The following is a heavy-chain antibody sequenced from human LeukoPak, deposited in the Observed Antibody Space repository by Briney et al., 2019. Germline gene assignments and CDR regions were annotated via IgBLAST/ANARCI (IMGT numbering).Heavy chain of an antibody. CDR1: GFTFSSYA. J-gene: IGHJ3*02. CDR2: ISYDGSNK. D-gene: IGHD3-10*01. V-gene: IGHV3-30*04. Sequence: GGSLRLSCAASGFTFSSYAMHWVRQAPGKGLEWVAVISYDGSNKYYADSVKGRFTISRDNSKNTLYLQMNSLRAEDTAVYYCAREVSSGVPDAFDIWGQGTMVTVSS. CDR3: AREVSSGVPDAFDI.